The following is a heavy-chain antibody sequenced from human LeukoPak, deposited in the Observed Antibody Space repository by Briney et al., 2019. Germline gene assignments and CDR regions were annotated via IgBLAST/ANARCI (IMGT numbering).Heavy chain of an antibody. Sequence: SETLSLTCTVAGGSISRYYWSWIRQPAGKGLEWIGRIYSTGSTTYNPSLKSRVIMSVDTSKNQFSLRLRSVTAADTAVYYCARQIASAGTAGFDFWGQGALVTVSS. CDR1: GGSISRYY. D-gene: IGHD6-13*01. J-gene: IGHJ4*02. V-gene: IGHV4-4*07. CDR2: IYSTGST. CDR3: ARQIASAGTAGFDF.